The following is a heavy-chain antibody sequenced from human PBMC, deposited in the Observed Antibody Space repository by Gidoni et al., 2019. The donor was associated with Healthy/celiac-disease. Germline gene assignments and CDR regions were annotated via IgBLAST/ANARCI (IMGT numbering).Heavy chain of an antibody. D-gene: IGHD5-18*01. CDR2: IYYSGST. CDR3: ARAVDTAMVSQVFDH. CDR1: GGSISSYY. Sequence: QVQLQESGPGLVKPSETLSLTCTVSGGSISSYYWSWIRQPPGKGLEWIGYIYYSGSTNYNPSLKSRVTISVDTSKNQFSLKLSSVTAADTAVYYCARAVDTAMVSQVFDHWGQGTLVTVSS. J-gene: IGHJ4*02. V-gene: IGHV4-59*01.